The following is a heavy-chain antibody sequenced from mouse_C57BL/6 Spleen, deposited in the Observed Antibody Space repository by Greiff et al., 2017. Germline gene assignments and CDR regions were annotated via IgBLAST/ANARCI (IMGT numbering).Heavy chain of an antibody. CDR3: TQTAQATGGFAY. Sequence: VQRVESGAELARPGASVKLSCKASGYTFTSYGISWVKQRTGQGLEWIGEIYPRSGNTYYNEKFKGKATLTADKSSSTAYMELRSLTSEDTAVYYCTQTAQATGGFAYWGQGTLVTVSA. V-gene: IGHV1-81*01. CDR2: IYPRSGNT. J-gene: IGHJ3*01. CDR1: GYTFTSYG. D-gene: IGHD3-2*02.